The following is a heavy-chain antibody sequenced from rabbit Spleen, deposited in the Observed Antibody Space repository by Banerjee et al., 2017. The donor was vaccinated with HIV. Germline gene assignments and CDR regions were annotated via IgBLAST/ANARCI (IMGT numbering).Heavy chain of an antibody. CDR1: GFSFSSSDY. J-gene: IGHJ4*01. D-gene: IGHD1-1*01. V-gene: IGHV1S40*01. CDR3: ARDLTGVIGWNFGW. Sequence: QSLEESGGDLVKPGASLTLTCTASGFSFSSSDYICWVRQAPGKGLEWIACIEGGSSGFSYFASWAKGRFTFSKTSSTTVTLQMTSLTAADTATYFCARDLTGVIGWNFGWWGPGTLVTVS. CDR2: IEGGSSGFS.